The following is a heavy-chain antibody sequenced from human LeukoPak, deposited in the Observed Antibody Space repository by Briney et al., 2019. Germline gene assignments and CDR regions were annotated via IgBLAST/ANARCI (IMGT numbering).Heavy chain of an antibody. J-gene: IGHJ3*02. CDR3: ARPFCHSTNCYKFDAFDI. V-gene: IGHV4-39*01. CDR2: IYYSGNT. D-gene: IGHD2-2*02. CDR1: GGSITSGSYY. Sequence: SETLSLTCTVSGGSITSGSYYWGWIRQPPGKGLEWVGSIYYSGNTYYNPSLKSRVTISVDTSKNQFSLKLSSVTAADTAVYYCARPFCHSTNCYKFDAFDIWGQGTMVTVSS.